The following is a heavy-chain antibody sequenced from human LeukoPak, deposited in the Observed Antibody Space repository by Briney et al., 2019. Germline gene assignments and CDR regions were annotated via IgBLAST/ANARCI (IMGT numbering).Heavy chain of an antibody. D-gene: IGHD3-9*01. CDR3: ARREGSAWYYDILTGYYRSGYFDY. V-gene: IGHV4-59*01. CDR2: IYYSGST. CDR1: GVSISSYY. J-gene: IGHJ4*02. Sequence: SETLSLTCTVSGVSISSYYWSWIRQPPGKGLEWMGYIYYSGSTNYNPSLKSRVTISVDTFKNQFCLKLSSVTAADTAVYYCARREGSAWYYDILTGYYRSGYFDYWGERTLVTVS.